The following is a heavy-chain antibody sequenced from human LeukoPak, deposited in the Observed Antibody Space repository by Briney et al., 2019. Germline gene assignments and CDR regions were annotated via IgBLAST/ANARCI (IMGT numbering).Heavy chain of an antibody. V-gene: IGHV4-59*12. D-gene: IGHD3-10*01. J-gene: IGHJ5*02. Sequence: SETLSLTCTVSGGSISSYYWSWIRQPPGKGLEWIGYIYYSGSTNYNPSLKSRVTISVDRSKNQFSLKLSSVTAADTAVYYCALSVAGRNWFDPWGQGTLVTVSS. CDR3: ALSVAGRNWFDP. CDR2: IYYSGST. CDR1: GGSISSYY.